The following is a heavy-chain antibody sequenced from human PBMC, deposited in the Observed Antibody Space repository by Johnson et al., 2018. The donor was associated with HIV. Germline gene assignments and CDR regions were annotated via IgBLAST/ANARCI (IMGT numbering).Heavy chain of an antibody. J-gene: IGHJ3*02. CDR2: ISNDGRKK. CDR1: GFTFSRYV. CDR3: ASAEIAAAATGHDAFDI. D-gene: IGHD6-13*01. Sequence: QVQLVESGGGVVQPGRSLRLSCAASGFTFSRYVIHRVRQAPGKGLEWVAVISNDGRKKNYADSVKGRFTISRDNSKNTLYLQMNSLRAEDTAVYYCASAEIAAAATGHDAFDIWGQGTMVTVSS. V-gene: IGHV3-30*04.